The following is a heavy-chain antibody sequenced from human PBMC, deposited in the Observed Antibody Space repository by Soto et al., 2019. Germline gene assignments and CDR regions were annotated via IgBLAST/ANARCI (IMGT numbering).Heavy chain of an antibody. V-gene: IGHV1-69*13. D-gene: IGHD4-17*01. J-gene: IGHJ5*02. CDR1: GGTFSSYA. Sequence: SVKVSCKASGGTFSSYAISWVRQAPGQGLEWMGGIIPIFGTANYAQKFQGRVTITADESTSTAYMELSSLRSEDTAVYYCARARYGDYATDGFDPWGQGTLVTVSS. CDR3: ARARYGDYATDGFDP. CDR2: IIPIFGTA.